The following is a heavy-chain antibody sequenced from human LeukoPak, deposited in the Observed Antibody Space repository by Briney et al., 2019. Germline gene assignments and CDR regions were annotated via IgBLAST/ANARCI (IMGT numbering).Heavy chain of an antibody. V-gene: IGHV4-39*01. Sequence: MASETLSLTCTVSGGSISSSRYSWGWIRQPPGKGLEWIGSIYYSGSTYYNPSLKSRVTISVDTSKNQFSLKLSSVTAADTAVYYCARSPLGYCTNGVCLELVWFDPWGQGTLVTVSS. CDR2: IYYSGST. D-gene: IGHD2-8*01. J-gene: IGHJ5*02. CDR1: GGSISSSRYS. CDR3: ARSPLGYCTNGVCLELVWFDP.